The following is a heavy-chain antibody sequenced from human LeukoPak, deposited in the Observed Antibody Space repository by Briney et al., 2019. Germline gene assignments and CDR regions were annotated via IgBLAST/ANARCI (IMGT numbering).Heavy chain of an antibody. CDR3: AKVGEAEYYYDSSGYYGFDY. V-gene: IGHV3-23*01. CDR1: GFTVSSNY. J-gene: IGHJ4*02. Sequence: GGSLRLSCAASGFTVSSNYMSWVRQAPGKGLEWVSAISGSGGSTYYADSVKGRFTISRDNSKNTLYLQMNSLRAEDTAVYYCAKVGEAEYYYDSSGYYGFDYWGQGTLVTVSS. CDR2: ISGSGGST. D-gene: IGHD3-22*01.